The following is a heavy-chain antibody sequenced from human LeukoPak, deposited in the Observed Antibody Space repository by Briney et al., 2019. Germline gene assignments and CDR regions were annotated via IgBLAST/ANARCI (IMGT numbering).Heavy chain of an antibody. CDR1: GFTFSDYY. CDR2: ISSSGSTI. D-gene: IGHD3-10*01. CDR3: ARGAGVTMVRDYGMDV. Sequence: GGSLRLSCVASGFTFSDYYMSWIRQAPGKGLEWVSYISSSGSTIYYADSVKGRFTISRDNAKNSLYLQMNSLRAEDTAVYYCARGAGVTMVRDYGMDVWGQGTTVTVSS. J-gene: IGHJ6*02. V-gene: IGHV3-11*04.